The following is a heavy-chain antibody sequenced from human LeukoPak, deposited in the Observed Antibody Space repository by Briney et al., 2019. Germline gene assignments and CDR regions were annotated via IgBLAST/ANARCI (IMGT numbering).Heavy chain of an antibody. V-gene: IGHV4-61*02. J-gene: IGHJ4*02. D-gene: IGHD5-18*01. CDR2: IYTSGST. Sequence: PWETLSLTCTVSGGSISSGSYYWSWIRQPAGKGLEWIGRIYTSGSTNYNPSLKSRVTISVDTSKNQFSLKLSSVTAADTAVYYCARGYSYGYSYWGQGTLVTASS. CDR3: ARGYSYGYSY. CDR1: GGSISSGSYY.